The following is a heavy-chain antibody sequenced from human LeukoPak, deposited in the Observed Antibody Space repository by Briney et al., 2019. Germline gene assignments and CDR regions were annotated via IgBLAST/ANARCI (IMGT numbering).Heavy chain of an antibody. CDR2: IKEDGSEK. CDR1: GFTFSSHW. D-gene: IGHD1-26*01. J-gene: IGHJ4*02. Sequence: GGSLRLSCAASGFTFSSHWMNWVRQAPGKGLEGVANIKEDGSEKYYVDSVKGRFTISRDNAKNSLCLQMNSLRAEDTAIYYCVRSGGYWGQGTLVTVSS. CDR3: VRSGGY. V-gene: IGHV3-7*05.